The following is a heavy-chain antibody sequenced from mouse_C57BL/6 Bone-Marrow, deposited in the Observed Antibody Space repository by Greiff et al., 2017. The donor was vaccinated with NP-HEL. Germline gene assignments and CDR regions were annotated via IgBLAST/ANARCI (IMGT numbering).Heavy chain of an antibody. D-gene: IGHD2-1*01. CDR2: FHPYNDDT. J-gene: IGHJ2*01. V-gene: IGHV1-47*01. Sequence: QVQLKESGAELVKPGASVKMSCKASGYTFTTYPIEWVKQNHGKSLEWIGNFHPYNDDTEYNEKFKKKATLTVEKSSSTVYLELSRLTSDDSSVYYCARGGNYWYYFDYWGQGTTLTVSS. CDR3: ARGGNYWYYFDY. CDR1: GYTFTTYP.